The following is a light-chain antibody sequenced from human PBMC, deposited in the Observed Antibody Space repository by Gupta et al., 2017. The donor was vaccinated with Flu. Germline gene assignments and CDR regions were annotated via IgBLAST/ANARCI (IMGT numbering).Light chain of an antibody. J-gene: IGKJ4*01. CDR2: KAS. Sequence: DIQMTQSPSTLSAFVGDRVTITCRASQSISNWLAWYQQKPGKAPKLLIYKASNLESGVPSRFSGSGSGTEFTITIAQLQPDDFETYHYQHNNSSFGGGTKVEIK. CDR1: QSISNW. CDR3: QHNNSS. V-gene: IGKV1-5*03.